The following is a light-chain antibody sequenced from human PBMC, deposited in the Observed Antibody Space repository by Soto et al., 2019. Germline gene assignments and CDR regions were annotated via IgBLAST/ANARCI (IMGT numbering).Light chain of an antibody. CDR1: QGVTTN. CDR2: AAS. V-gene: IGKV1-9*01. CDR3: QQLNSYPFT. J-gene: IGKJ5*01. Sequence: TQSPATLSVSPGERATLSCRAGQGVTTNFAWYQQKPGKAPKFLIYAASTLQSGVPSRFRGSESGTEFTLTISSLQPEDFATYYCQQLNSYPFTFGQGTRLEIK.